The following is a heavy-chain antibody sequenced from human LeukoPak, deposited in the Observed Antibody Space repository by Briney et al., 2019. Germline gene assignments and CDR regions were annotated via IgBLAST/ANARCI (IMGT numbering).Heavy chain of an antibody. J-gene: IGHJ3*02. Sequence: GGSLRLSCTASGFTFGDYAMSWVRQAPGKGLEWVGFIRSKVYGGTTEYAASVKGRYTISRYDSKSIAYLQMNRLKTEDTAVYYCSRGMELLRIDAFDIWGQGTMVIVSS. CDR3: SRGMELLRIDAFDI. V-gene: IGHV3-49*04. CDR2: IRSKVYGGTT. D-gene: IGHD1-7*01. CDR1: GFTFGDYA.